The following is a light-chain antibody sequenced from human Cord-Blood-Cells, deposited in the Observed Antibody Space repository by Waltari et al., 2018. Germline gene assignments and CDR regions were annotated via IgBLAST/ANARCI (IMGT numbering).Light chain of an antibody. CDR2: GKN. V-gene: IGLV3-19*01. CDR1: RLRSYY. J-gene: IGLJ2*01. CDR3: NSRDSSGNHHVV. Sequence: SSELTQDPAVSVALGQTVRIPCQGDRLRSYYASWYQQKPGQAPVLVIYGKNNRPSGIPDRFSGSSSGNTASLTITGAQAEDEADYYCNSRDSSGNHHVVFGGGTKLTVL.